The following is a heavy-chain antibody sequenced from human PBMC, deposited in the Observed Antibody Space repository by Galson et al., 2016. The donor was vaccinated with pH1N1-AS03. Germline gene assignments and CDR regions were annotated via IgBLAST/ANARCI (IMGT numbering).Heavy chain of an antibody. CDR3: ARFAWATSVVDAFDV. J-gene: IGHJ3*01. CDR1: GFTFSTYW. V-gene: IGHV3-7*01. CDR2: IKQDATEK. Sequence: LRLSCAASGFTFSTYWMSWVRQAPGKGLEWVANIKQDATEKYYVDSVKGRFTISRDNAKKSLYLQMDSLRLEDTASYYCARFAWATSVVDAFDVWGQGTRVTVSS. D-gene: IGHD2-15*01.